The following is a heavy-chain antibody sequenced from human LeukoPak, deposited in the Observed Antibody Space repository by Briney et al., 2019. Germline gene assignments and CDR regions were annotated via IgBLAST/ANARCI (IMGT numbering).Heavy chain of an antibody. J-gene: IGHJ4*02. D-gene: IGHD2-15*01. CDR1: GFTFSSYP. CDR3: ARGYCGGGTFYPIDF. V-gene: IGHV3-23*01. Sequence: PGGSLRLSCAASGFTFSSYPMNWVRQAPGKGLGWVSAISGNGGSTYYADSVKGRFTISRDNSKNTLYLQMNSLRAEDTALYYCARGYCGGGTFYPIDFWGQGTLVTVSS. CDR2: ISGNGGST.